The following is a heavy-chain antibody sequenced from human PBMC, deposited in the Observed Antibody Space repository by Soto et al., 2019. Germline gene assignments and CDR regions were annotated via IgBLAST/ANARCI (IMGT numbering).Heavy chain of an antibody. J-gene: IGHJ4*02. CDR3: ARSRNTMLAESFFDY. V-gene: IGHV1-69*13. D-gene: IGHD3-10*02. CDR2: IIPIFGTA. CDR1: GGTFSSYA. Sequence: SVKVSCKASGGTFSSYAISWVRQAPGQGLEWMGGIIPIFGTANYAQKFQGRVTITADESTSTAYMELSSRGAEDTAVYYCARSRNTMLAESFFDYWGQGALVTVSS.